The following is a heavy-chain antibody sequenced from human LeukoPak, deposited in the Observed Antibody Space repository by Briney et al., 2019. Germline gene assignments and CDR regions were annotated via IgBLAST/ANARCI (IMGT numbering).Heavy chain of an antibody. Sequence: SETLSLTCAVYGGSFSGYYWSWIRQPPGKGLEWIGEINHSGSTNYNPSLKSRVTISVDTSKNQFSLKLSSVTAADTAVYYCARGSILKYGSGTYNYWGQGTLVTDSS. J-gene: IGHJ4*02. CDR3: ARGSILKYGSGTYNY. CDR1: GGSFSGYY. CDR2: INHSGST. V-gene: IGHV4-34*01. D-gene: IGHD3-10*01.